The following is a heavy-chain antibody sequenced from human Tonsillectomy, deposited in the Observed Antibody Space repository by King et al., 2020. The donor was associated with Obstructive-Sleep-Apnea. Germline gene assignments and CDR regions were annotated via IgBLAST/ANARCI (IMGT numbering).Heavy chain of an antibody. V-gene: IGHV4-59*08. Sequence: VQLQESGPGLVKPSETLALTCTVSGGAISSYYWIWSRQPPGKEPEWIGYIDYSGSTNYTHSIKIRVTISVDTSKNQFSLKLSSVTAADTAVYYCALAMADFDYWGQGTLVTVSS. D-gene: IGHD5-18*01. CDR3: ALAMADFDY. J-gene: IGHJ4*02. CDR1: GGAISSYY. CDR2: IDYSGST.